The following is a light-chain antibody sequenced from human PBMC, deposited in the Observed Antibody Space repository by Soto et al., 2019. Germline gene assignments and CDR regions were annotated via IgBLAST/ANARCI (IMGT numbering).Light chain of an antibody. CDR1: SSDVGSYNL. V-gene: IGLV2-23*01. CDR2: EGS. CDR3: CSYAGTSTSVV. J-gene: IGLJ2*01. Sequence: QSALTQPASVAGSPGQSITISCTGTSSDVGSYNLVSWYQHHPGKAPKLMIYEGSKRPSGVSNRFSGSKSGNTASLTISGLQAEDEADYYCCSYAGTSTSVVIGGGTKLTVL.